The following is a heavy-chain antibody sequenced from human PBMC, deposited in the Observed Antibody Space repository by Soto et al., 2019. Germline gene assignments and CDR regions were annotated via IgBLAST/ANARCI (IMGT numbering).Heavy chain of an antibody. V-gene: IGHV3-21*01. CDR3: ARGVGSFSY. Sequence: EVQLVESGGGLVKPGESLRLSCVASGFTFSDSAMNWVRQAPGKGLEWVSSITHCSSSISYADSVKGRFTISRDNAQKSLYLEMNSLRPEDTAVYYCARGVGSFSYWGQGTLVTVSS. J-gene: IGHJ4*02. CDR2: ITHCSSSI. CDR1: GFTFSDSA. D-gene: IGHD1-26*01.